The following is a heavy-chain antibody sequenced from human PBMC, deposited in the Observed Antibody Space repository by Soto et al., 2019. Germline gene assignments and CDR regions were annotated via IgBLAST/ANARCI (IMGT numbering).Heavy chain of an antibody. D-gene: IGHD6-6*01. CDR2: INPNGGST. V-gene: IGHV1-46*01. J-gene: IGHJ4*02. CDR3: AKRGSSMPDRPGNYFDS. Sequence: ASVKVSCKAPADTFTSYYIHWVRQAPGHGLEWMGIINPNGGSTRFAQTFQGRITMTTDTSTSTVYMELRSLRSEDTAIYYCAKRGSSMPDRPGNYFDSWGQGTLVTVSS. CDR1: ADTFTSYY.